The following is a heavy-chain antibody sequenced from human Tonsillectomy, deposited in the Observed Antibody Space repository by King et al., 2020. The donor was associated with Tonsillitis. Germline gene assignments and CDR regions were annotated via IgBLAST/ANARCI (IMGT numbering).Heavy chain of an antibody. CDR1: GFTFSDYG. D-gene: IGHD6-6*01. J-gene: IGHJ4*02. Sequence: VQLVESGGGVVQPGRSLRLSCAASGFTFSDYGIHWVRQAPGKGLEWVAVISYDGSNQYYADSVEGRFTISRDNSTNTLSLQMNSLRTEDTAVYYCARLYNSSNYWGQGTLVTVSS. CDR3: ARLYNSSNY. CDR2: ISYDGSNQ. V-gene: IGHV3-30*03.